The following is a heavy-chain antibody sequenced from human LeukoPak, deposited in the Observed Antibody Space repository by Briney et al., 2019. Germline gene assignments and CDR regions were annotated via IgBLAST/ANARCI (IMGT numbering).Heavy chain of an antibody. CDR3: ARYPLRAIYCSNSNCLFDN. V-gene: IGHV1-46*01. CDR2: INPSGGST. D-gene: IGHD2-2*01. CDR1: GYTFTSYY. Sequence: ASVKVSCKASGYTFTSYYMHWVRQAPGQGLEWMGIINPSGGSTSYAQKFQGRVTITADKSISTAYLQWSSLKASDTAMYYCARYPLRAIYCSNSNCLFDNWGQGTLVTVSS. J-gene: IGHJ4*02.